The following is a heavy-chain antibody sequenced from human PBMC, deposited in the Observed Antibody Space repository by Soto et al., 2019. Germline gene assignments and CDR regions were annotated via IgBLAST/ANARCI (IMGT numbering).Heavy chain of an antibody. V-gene: IGHV3-7*03. Sequence: AGGSLRLSCAASGFSLSMYWMSWVRQAPGKGPEWVANIKQDGSEEYYVDSVKGRFTIFRDNAKNSLHLQMNSLRAEDTAVYYCAKEDGYCSSSSCPFGLDVWGQGTTVTVSS. CDR2: IKQDGSEE. D-gene: IGHD2-2*03. CDR3: AKEDGYCSSSSCPFGLDV. CDR1: GFSLSMYW. J-gene: IGHJ6*02.